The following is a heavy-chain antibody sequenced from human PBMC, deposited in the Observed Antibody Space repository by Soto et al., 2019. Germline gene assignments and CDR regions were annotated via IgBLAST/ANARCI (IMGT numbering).Heavy chain of an antibody. J-gene: IGHJ4*02. Sequence: EVQLVESGGDLVQPGGSLRLSCAASGFSFSRYWMHWVRQAPGKGLVWVSRISSDGSSTDYADSVKGRFTISRDNAKNTLYLQMNSLRAEDPAVYYCASYIAGGYWGQGTLVTVSS. CDR1: GFSFSRYW. CDR2: ISSDGSST. V-gene: IGHV3-74*01. D-gene: IGHD2-15*01. CDR3: ASYIAGGY.